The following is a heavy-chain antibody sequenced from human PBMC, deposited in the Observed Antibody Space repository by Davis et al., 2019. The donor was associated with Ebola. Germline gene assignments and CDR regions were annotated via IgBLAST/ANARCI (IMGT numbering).Heavy chain of an antibody. V-gene: IGHV1-69*13. J-gene: IGHJ6*03. CDR1: GGTFSSYA. CDR3: ATSSRITMIVVVTYYYYMDV. D-gene: IGHD3-22*01. CDR2: IIPVFGTA. Sequence: AASAKVSCKASGGTFSSYAISWVRQAPGQGLEWMGGIIPVFGTANYAQKFQGRVTITADESTSTAYMELSSLRSEDTAVYYCATSSRITMIVVVTYYYYMDVWGKGTTVTVSS.